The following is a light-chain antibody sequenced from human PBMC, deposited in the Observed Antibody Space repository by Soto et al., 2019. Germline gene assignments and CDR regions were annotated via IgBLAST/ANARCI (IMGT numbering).Light chain of an antibody. CDR3: QQYNNGPPWT. CDR2: GAS. J-gene: IGKJ1*01. CDR1: QNVGTN. V-gene: IGKV3-15*01. Sequence: DTELTHSPATLSVSPGERATLSCRASQNVGTNLAWYQQRAGQAPRLLIYGASTRAFGVAARFSGGGSGTEFTLTISSLQSEDFAVYHCQQYNNGPPWTFGQGTKVDIK.